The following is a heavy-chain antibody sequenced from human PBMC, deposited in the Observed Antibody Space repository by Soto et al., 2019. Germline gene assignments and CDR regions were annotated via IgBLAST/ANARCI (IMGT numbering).Heavy chain of an antibody. CDR3: EIHLGCGSTIFGVVTRLYYYYYMDV. CDR2: ISAYNGNT. CDR1: GYTFPSYG. Sequence: ASVKVSCKASGYTFPSYGISWVRQAPGQGLEWMGWISAYNGNTNYAQKIQGRVTMTTDTSTSTAYMELRSLRSAGTVVYYCEIHLGCGSTIFGVVTRLYYYYYMDVWGKETTVTVSS. V-gene: IGHV1-18*01. J-gene: IGHJ6*03. D-gene: IGHD3-3*01.